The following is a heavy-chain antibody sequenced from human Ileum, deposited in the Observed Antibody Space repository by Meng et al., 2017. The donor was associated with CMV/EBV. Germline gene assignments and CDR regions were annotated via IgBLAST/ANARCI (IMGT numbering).Heavy chain of an antibody. CDR1: GGPFSGCY. CDR2: INHSGVT. J-gene: IGHJ6*02. Sequence: SETLSLTFPVYGGPFSGCYWSWIRQPPGKGLGWIGEINHSGVTNYNPPLKSRVTISLDTSKNQLSLRLSSVTAADTAVYYCARPPSGSYRDGMDVWGQGTTVTVSS. D-gene: IGHD3-10*01. CDR3: ARPPSGSYRDGMDV. V-gene: IGHV4-34*01.